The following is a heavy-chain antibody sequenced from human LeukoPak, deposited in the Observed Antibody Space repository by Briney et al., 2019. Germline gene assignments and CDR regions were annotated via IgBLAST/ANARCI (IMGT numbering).Heavy chain of an antibody. CDR1: GFTFSSNA. D-gene: IGHD6-19*01. CDR3: AKCSGISVANWFDP. J-gene: IGHJ5*02. V-gene: IGHV3-23*01. CDR2: NSGSGGST. Sequence: GESLTLSCAASGFTFSSNAMSWDRQAPAQSMDLVSGNSGSGGSTYYAESVKGRFTISRDNSTNTLYLQMSSLRAEDTAVYYCAKCSGISVANWFDPCGQGNLGSVSS.